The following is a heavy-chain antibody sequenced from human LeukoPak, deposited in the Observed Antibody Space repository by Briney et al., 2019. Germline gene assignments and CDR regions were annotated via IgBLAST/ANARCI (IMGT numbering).Heavy chain of an antibody. D-gene: IGHD6-6*01. CDR2: IFNSGRT. Sequence: SGTLSLTCTVSGGSISGYNWNWIRQPAGKGLEGMGRIFNSGRTKHKPPLKSGGTMSVATSQSHFPLQLGSVTAADTAVYYCARESTIEYSTWGHYYFYFMDVWGKGTTVTASS. CDR1: GGSISGYN. V-gene: IGHV4-4*07. CDR3: ARESTIEYSTWGHYYFYFMDV. J-gene: IGHJ6*03.